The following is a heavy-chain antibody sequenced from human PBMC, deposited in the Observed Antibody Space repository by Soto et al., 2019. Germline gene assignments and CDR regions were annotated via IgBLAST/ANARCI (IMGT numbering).Heavy chain of an antibody. D-gene: IGHD1-20*01. CDR1: GVSITPYY. V-gene: IGHV4-59*01. J-gene: IGHJ4*02. CDR3: ARGQYNWKL. CDR2: VYHTENT. Sequence: KPSETLSLTCTVSGVSITPYYWTWIRHPPGKGLEWIGYVYHTENTYYNPSLKSRVTISLDTSKNQVSLRLKSVTAADTAVYYCARGQYNWKLWGQGTLVTVSS.